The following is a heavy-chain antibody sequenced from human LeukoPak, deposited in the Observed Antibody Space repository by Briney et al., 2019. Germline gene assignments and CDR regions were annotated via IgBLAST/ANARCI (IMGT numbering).Heavy chain of an antibody. D-gene: IGHD2/OR15-2a*01. Sequence: GAAVKVSCKASGFIFNRYGFSWVRQAPGQRPEWMGWNSALSGNIDYAPKFQGRVTMNTDTLTRTAYMSLSSLVSADTAVYYCARAVPTNTGREYFDYWGRGTLVTVSS. CDR3: ARAVPTNTGREYFDY. CDR1: GFIFNRYG. V-gene: IGHV1-18*01. CDR2: NSALSGNI. J-gene: IGHJ4*01.